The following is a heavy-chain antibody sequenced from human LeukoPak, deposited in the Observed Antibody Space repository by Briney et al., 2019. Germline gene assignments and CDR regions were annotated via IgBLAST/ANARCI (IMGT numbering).Heavy chain of an antibody. Sequence: GGSLRLSCAASGFTFSSYAMSWVRQAPGKGLEWVSAISGSGGSTYYADSVKGRFTISRDNSKNTLYLQMNSLRAEDTAVYYCAKEGGYCSSTSCPGGYMDVWGKGTTVTVSS. D-gene: IGHD2-2*01. J-gene: IGHJ6*03. CDR2: ISGSGGST. V-gene: IGHV3-23*01. CDR1: GFTFSSYA. CDR3: AKEGGYCSSTSCPGGYMDV.